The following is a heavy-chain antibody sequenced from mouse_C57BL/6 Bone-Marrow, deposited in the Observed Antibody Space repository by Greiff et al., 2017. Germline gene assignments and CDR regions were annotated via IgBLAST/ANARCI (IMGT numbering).Heavy chain of an antibody. CDR3: ARGLRPFDY. Sequence: VQLQPSGAELAKPGASVKLSRKASGYTFPSHWLHWVKQRPGQGLEWIGYINPSSGYTKYNQKFKDKATLTADKSSSTAYMQLISLTYADSAVYYCARGLRPFDYRGQGTTLTVSS. J-gene: IGHJ2*01. V-gene: IGHV1-7*01. CDR2: INPSSGYT. CDR1: GYTFPSHW. D-gene: IGHD1-2*01.